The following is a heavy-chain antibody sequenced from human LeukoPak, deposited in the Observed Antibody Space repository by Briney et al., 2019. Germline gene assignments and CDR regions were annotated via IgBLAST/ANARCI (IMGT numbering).Heavy chain of an antibody. D-gene: IGHD4/OR15-4a*01. J-gene: IGHJ4*02. V-gene: IGHV3-21*04. Sequence: GGSLRLSCAVSGFTFSSYTMNWVRQAPGKGLEWVSTISTSSSYKYYADSVKGRFTISRDNSKNTLYLQMSSLRAEDTAVYYCAKEYLDYSGSNPDYWGQGTLVTVSS. CDR1: GFTFSSYT. CDR2: ISTSSSYK. CDR3: AKEYLDYSGSNPDY.